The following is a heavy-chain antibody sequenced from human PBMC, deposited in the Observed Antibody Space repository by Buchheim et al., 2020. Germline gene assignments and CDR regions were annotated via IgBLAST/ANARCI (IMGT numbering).Heavy chain of an antibody. CDR2: ISYDGSNK. J-gene: IGHJ4*02. CDR1: GFTFSSYA. V-gene: IGHV3-30*04. Sequence: QVQLVESGGGVVQPGRSLRLSCAASGFTFSSYAMHWVRQAPGKGLEWVAVISYDGSNKYYADSVKGRFTISRDNSKNTLYLQMNSLRAEDTAVYYCARDGPSVGEGATINPDWYYFDYWGQGTL. D-gene: IGHD1-26*01. CDR3: ARDGPSVGEGATINPDWYYFDY.